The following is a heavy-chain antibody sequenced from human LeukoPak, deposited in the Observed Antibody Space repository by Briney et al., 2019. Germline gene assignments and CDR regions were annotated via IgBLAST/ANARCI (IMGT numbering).Heavy chain of an antibody. D-gene: IGHD5-24*01. Sequence: PSETLSLTCTVSGGSISSSSYYWGWIRQPPGKGLEWIGSIYYSGSTYYNPSLKSRVTISVDTSKNQFSLKLSPVTAADTAVYYCAPWEMAGHYFDYWGQGTLVTVSS. CDR3: APWEMAGHYFDY. V-gene: IGHV4-39*01. CDR2: IYYSGST. CDR1: GGSISSSSYY. J-gene: IGHJ4*02.